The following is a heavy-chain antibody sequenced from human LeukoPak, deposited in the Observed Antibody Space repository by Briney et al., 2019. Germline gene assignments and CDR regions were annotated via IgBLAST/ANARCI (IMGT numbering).Heavy chain of an antibody. CDR1: GASITTSY. CDR3: ARGPVTTGYFAY. Sequence: SETLSLTCTVSGASITTSYWGWIRQPPGKGLEWIGYIYYSGGTNYNPSLKSRVTISVDTSKNQFSLKLSSVTAADTAVYFCARGPVTTGYFAYWGQGTLVTVSS. J-gene: IGHJ4*02. V-gene: IGHV4-59*01. D-gene: IGHD4-17*01. CDR2: IYYSGGT.